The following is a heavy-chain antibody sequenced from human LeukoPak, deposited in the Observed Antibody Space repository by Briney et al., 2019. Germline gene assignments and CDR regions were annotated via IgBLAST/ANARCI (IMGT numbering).Heavy chain of an antibody. V-gene: IGHV3-23*01. CDR1: GFTFSSYA. Sequence: PGGSLRLSCAASGFTFSSYAMSWVRQAPGKGLEWVSSMSPNGGSTYYADSVKGRFTISRDNSKNTLYLQMNSLRAEDTAVYYCAKAGGYSSSTSCYLFDWGQGTLVTVSS. CDR3: AKAGGYSSSTSCYLFD. CDR2: MSPNGGST. D-gene: IGHD2-2*01. J-gene: IGHJ4*02.